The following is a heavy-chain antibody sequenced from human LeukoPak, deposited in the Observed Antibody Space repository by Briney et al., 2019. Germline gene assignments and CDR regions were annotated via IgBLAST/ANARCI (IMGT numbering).Heavy chain of an antibody. D-gene: IGHD6-13*01. Sequence: GGSLRLSYGASGFTFRGYAMAWVRQAPGKGLEWVSTISSSGENTYYTDSVKGRFTVSRDNSKNTLYLQMNSLRAEDTAVYFCAKDKTNSIWRFFDYWGQGTLVTVSS. CDR2: ISSSGENT. CDR1: GFTFRGYA. J-gene: IGHJ4*02. CDR3: AKDKTNSIWRFFDY. V-gene: IGHV3-23*01.